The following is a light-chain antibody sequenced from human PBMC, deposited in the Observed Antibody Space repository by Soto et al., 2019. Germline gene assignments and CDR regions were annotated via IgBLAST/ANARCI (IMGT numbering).Light chain of an antibody. J-gene: IGLJ2*01. CDR3: AAWDDSLNAVG. CDR1: ISNIGTND. V-gene: IGLV1-44*01. CDR2: SNN. Sequence: QSVLTQPPSASGTPGQRVTISCSGSISNIGTNDVNWYQQLPGTAPKLLMHSNNRRPSGVPDRFSGSRSGTSASLAISGLQSEDEAEYDCAAWDDSLNAVGFGGGTKLTVL.